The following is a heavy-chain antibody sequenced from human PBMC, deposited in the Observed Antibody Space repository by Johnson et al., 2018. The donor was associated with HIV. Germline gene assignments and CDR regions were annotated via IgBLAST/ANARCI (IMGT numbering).Heavy chain of an antibody. Sequence: VQLVESGGDVVRPGGSLRISCVASGFKLYEYDVSWVRQVPGKGLEWVSRISRDGSSTTYADSVKGRFTISRDNAKNTLYLQMNSLSAEDTAVYYCARGDSSGYDRGGRAFDIWGQGTMVIVSS. D-gene: IGHD5-12*01. V-gene: IGHV3-20*04. J-gene: IGHJ3*02. CDR2: ISRDGSST. CDR3: ARGDSSGYDRGGRAFDI. CDR1: GFKLYEYD.